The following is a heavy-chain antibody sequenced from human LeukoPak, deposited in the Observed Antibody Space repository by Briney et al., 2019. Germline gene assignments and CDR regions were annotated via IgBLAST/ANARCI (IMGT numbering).Heavy chain of an antibody. J-gene: IGHJ5*02. CDR3: ARGDYYDGGGRNWFDP. V-gene: IGHV4-4*07. CDR1: GGSMIDYY. CDR2: IHTSGTT. Sequence: SETVSLTCTVSGGSMIDYYWSFVRQSAGKGLEWMGRIHTSGTTFFNPSLKGRITMSVDTSQNQFSLRLSSVTAADTAIYFCARGDYYDGGGRNWFDPWGQGTLVTVSS. D-gene: IGHD3-16*01.